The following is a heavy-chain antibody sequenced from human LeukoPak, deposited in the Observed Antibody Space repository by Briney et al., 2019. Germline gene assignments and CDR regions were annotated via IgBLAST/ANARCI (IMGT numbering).Heavy chain of an antibody. CDR3: VRRHDY. J-gene: IGHJ4*02. V-gene: IGHV3-53*01. CDR1: GFDVNDNF. Sequence: GGSVRLSCVASGFDVNDNFMIWVRQAPGQGLEWISIIYASGGAYHSESVKGRFSAFRDTSKNTIFLQMNNLRADDTAMYYCVRRHDYWGQGTLVTVSS. CDR2: IYASGGA.